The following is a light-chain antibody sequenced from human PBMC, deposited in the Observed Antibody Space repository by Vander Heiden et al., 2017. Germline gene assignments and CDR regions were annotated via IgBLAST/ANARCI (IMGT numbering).Light chain of an antibody. CDR1: QSVSSSY. CDR2: GAS. V-gene: IGKV3-20*01. J-gene: IGKJ4*01. Sequence: EIVFTHSPGTLSFSPGERATLSCRDSQSVSSSYLAWYQQKPGQSPRLLIYGASSRATGIPDRLSGSGSGTDFTLTISRLEPEDFAVYYCQQYGFSLTFGGGTKVEIK. CDR3: QQYGFSLT.